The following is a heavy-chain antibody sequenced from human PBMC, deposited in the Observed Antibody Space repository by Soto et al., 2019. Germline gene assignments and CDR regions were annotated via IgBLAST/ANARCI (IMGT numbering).Heavy chain of an antibody. CDR1: GYTFTSYD. Sequence: ASVKVSCKASGYTFTSYDINWVRQATGQGLEWMGWMNPNSGNTGYAQKFQGRVTMTRNTSISTAYMELSSLRSEDTAVYYCARGRTYYYESSGYSGDYWGQGTLVTVSS. D-gene: IGHD3-22*01. J-gene: IGHJ4*02. CDR2: MNPNSGNT. V-gene: IGHV1-8*01. CDR3: ARGRTYYYESSGYSGDY.